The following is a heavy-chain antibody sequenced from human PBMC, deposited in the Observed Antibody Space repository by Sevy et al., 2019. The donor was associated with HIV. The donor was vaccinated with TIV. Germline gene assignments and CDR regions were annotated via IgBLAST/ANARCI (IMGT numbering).Heavy chain of an antibody. CDR3: ARRNDFDS. CDR2: VYYTGGT. V-gene: IGHV4-59*08. Sequence: SETLYLTCTVSGGSINSDHWNWIRQPPGKGLEWIGYVYYTGGTNYYPSLKNRVTISVDRTKNQFSLKLTSVTAADTAVYYCARRNDFDSWGQRTMVTVSS. J-gene: IGHJ3*02. CDR1: GGSINSDH.